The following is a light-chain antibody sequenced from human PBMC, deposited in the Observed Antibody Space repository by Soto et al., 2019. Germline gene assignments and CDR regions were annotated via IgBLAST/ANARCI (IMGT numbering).Light chain of an antibody. CDR3: NSYTNTNTLPV. CDR1: SGDFGNYNY. J-gene: IGLJ1*01. Sequence: QSVLTQPASVSGSPRQSIAISCTGASGDFGNYNYVSWYQQHPGKAPQLLIYGVTNRPSGVSNRFSGSKSGNTASLTISGLQADDEAEYYCNSYTNTNTLPVFGTGTKVTVL. V-gene: IGLV2-14*03. CDR2: GVT.